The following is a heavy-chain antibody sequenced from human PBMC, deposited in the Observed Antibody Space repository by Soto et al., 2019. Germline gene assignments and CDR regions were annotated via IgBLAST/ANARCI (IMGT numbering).Heavy chain of an antibody. J-gene: IGHJ4*02. CDR2: MNPSGGST. V-gene: IGHV1-46*01. D-gene: IGHD2-2*01. CDR3: ARDVLPSTKYNDGTSRAGCDN. Sequence: ASAKVACKTSGYTFISFYLRCARQTHGQRVEWSGIMNPSGGSTSNAQKFQNRVTMTSDTSTGTVYMELSSLRSEDTAVYYCARDVLPSTKYNDGTSRAGCDNWGQGTLVTVSS. CDR1: GYTFISFY.